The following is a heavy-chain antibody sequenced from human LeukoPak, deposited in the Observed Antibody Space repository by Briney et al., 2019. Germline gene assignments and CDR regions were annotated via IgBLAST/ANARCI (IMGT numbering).Heavy chain of an antibody. D-gene: IGHD6-13*01. V-gene: IGHV3-30*18. CDR3: AKDRASSWSLDY. J-gene: IGHJ4*02. CDR1: GFTFSSDG. CDR2: ISYDANTK. Sequence: GGSLRLSCAASGFTFSSDGMHWVRQAPGKGLEWLTFISYDANTKYYSDSVRGRFTVSRDNSKSTMYQQMNSLRPEDTAMYYCAKDRASSWSLDYWGQGNLVTVSS.